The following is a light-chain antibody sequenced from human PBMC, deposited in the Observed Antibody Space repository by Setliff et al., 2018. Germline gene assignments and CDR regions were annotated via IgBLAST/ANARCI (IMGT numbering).Light chain of an antibody. CDR1: SSNIGAGYD. V-gene: IGLV1-40*01. Sequence: QSVLTQPPSVSGAPGQRVTFSCTGSSSNIGAGYDVHWYQQLPGTAPKLLIYGNSNRPSGVPDRFSGSKSGTSASLAITGLQAEDEADYYCQSYDSSLSGWVFGGGTKATVL. CDR2: GNS. J-gene: IGLJ3*02. CDR3: QSYDSSLSGWV.